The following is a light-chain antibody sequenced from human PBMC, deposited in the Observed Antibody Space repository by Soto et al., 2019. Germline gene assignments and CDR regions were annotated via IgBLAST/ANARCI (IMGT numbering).Light chain of an antibody. V-gene: IGLV2-14*01. CDR1: SSDIGRYNY. J-gene: IGLJ1*01. CDR2: EVN. CDR3: SSYTTSYFYV. Sequence: QSVLTQPASVSGSPGQSITISCTGTSSDIGRYNYVSWFQQHPGKVPKLVIFEVNYRPSGVSDRFSGSKSGNTASLTITGLQAEDEADYYCSSYTTSYFYVFGPGTKVTVL.